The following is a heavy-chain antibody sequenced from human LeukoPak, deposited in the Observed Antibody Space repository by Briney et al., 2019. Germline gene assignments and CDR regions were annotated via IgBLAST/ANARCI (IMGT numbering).Heavy chain of an antibody. Sequence: SETLSLTCTVSGGSISSSSYYWGWIRQPPGKGLEWVGSIYYSGSTYYNPSLKSRVTISVDTSKNQFSLKLSSVTAADTAVYYCARDLAAGRADWFDPWGQGTLVTVSS. V-gene: IGHV4-39*07. CDR3: ARDLAAGRADWFDP. CDR2: IYYSGST. CDR1: GGSISSSSYY. J-gene: IGHJ5*02. D-gene: IGHD6-13*01.